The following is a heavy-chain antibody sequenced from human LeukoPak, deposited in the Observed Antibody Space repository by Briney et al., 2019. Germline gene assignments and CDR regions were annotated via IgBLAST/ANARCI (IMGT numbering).Heavy chain of an antibody. V-gene: IGHV3-23*01. D-gene: IGHD4-17*01. CDR2: ISGSGGST. CDR3: AKDTRGSMTTTEGLFDY. J-gene: IGHJ4*02. CDR1: GFTFSSYA. Sequence: PGGSLRLSCAASGFTFSSYAMSWVRQAPGKGLEWVSAISGSGGSTYYADSVKGRFTISRDNSKNTLYLQMNSLRAEDTAVYYCAKDTRGSMTTTEGLFDYWGQGTLVTVSS.